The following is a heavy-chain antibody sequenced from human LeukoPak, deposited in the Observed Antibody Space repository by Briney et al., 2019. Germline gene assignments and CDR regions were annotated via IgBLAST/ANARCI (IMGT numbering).Heavy chain of an antibody. CDR2: INPSGGST. CDR3: ARDGGSLIPGFDY. V-gene: IGHV1-46*01. CDR1: GYTFTSYY. Sequence: GESLKISCKGSGYTFTSYYMHWVRQAPGQGLEWMGIINPSGGSTSYAQKFQGRVTMTRDTSTSTVYMELSSLRSEDTAVYYCARDGGSLIPGFDYWGQGTLVTVSS. J-gene: IGHJ4*02. D-gene: IGHD2-15*01.